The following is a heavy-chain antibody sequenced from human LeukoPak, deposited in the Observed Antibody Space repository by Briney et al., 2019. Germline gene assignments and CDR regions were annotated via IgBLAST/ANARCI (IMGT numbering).Heavy chain of an antibody. J-gene: IGHJ4*02. CDR2: IRNKGYGGTT. CDR1: GFHFGYYA. V-gene: IGHV3-49*04. CDR3: TRQCSSSWVIDY. Sequence: GSLGLFFTTSGFHFGYYALTWVRPAPGGGVGWVGLIRNKGYGGTTEYAASVKGRFTISRDDSKSIAFLQMNSLTTEDTAVYYCTRQCSSSWVIDYWGQGTLVTVSS. D-gene: IGHD6-13*01.